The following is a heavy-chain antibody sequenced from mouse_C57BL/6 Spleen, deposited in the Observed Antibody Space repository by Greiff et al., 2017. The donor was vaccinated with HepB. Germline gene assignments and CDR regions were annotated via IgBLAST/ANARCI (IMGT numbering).Heavy chain of an antibody. CDR2: IYWDDDK. D-gene: IGHD1-1*01. J-gene: IGHJ1*03. CDR1: GFSLSTSGMG. Sequence: QVTLKESGPGILQSSQTLSLTCSFSGFSLSTSGMGVSWIRQPSGKGLEWLAHIYWDDDKRYNPSLKSRLTISKDTSRNQVFLKITSVDTADTATYYCARRADYYYGSSSGYFDVWGTGTTVTVSS. CDR3: ARRADYYYGSSSGYFDV. V-gene: IGHV8-12*01.